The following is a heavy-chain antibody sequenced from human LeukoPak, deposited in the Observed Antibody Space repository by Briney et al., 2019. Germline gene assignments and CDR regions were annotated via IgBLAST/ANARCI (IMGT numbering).Heavy chain of an antibody. D-gene: IGHD2-2*01. V-gene: IGHV1-69*13. CDR2: IIPIFGTA. CDR1: GGTFSSYA. Sequence: EASVKVSCKASGGTFSSYAISWVRQAPGQGLEWMGGIIPIFGTANYAQKFQGRVTITADESTSTAYMELSSLRSEDTAVYYCARQGYCSSTSCQTNIGFDYWGQGTLVTVSS. J-gene: IGHJ4*02. CDR3: ARQGYCSSTSCQTNIGFDY.